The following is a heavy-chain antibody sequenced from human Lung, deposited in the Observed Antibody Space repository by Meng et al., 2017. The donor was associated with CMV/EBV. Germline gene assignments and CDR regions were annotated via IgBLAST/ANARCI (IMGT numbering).Heavy chain of an antibody. J-gene: IGHJ4*02. CDR3: ARTPIAVAGLEFEY. V-gene: IGHV5-51*01. D-gene: IGHD6-19*01. CDR2: IYPGDSDT. Sequence: SGYNFNLYWIAWVRQLPGQGLEWVRIIYPGDSDTRYSPSFQGHVTISADKSVRTAYLQWSSLKASDTAMYYCARTPIAVAGLEFEYWGQGTLVTVSS. CDR1: GYNFNLYW.